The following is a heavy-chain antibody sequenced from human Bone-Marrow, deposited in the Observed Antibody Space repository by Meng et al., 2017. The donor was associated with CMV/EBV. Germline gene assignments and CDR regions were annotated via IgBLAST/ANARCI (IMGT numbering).Heavy chain of an antibody. Sequence: SETRSLTCTVSGGSISSYYWSWIRQPPGKGLEWIGYIYYSGSTYYNPSLKSRVTISVDTSKNRFSLKLSSVTAADTAVYYCARASSSWADWGPGKLVNVSS. CDR1: GGSISSYY. J-gene: IGHJ4*01. D-gene: IGHD6-6*01. CDR2: IYYSGST. CDR3: ARASSSWAD. V-gene: IGHV4-59*12.